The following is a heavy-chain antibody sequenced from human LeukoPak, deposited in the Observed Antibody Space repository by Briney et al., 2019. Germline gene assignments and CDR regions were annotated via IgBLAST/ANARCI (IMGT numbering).Heavy chain of an antibody. CDR2: ISYDGTKK. CDR1: GFTFSSYG. V-gene: IGHV3-30*18. J-gene: IGHJ4*02. D-gene: IGHD3-3*01. Sequence: GGSLTLSCAVSGFTFSSYGMHWVRQAPGKGLEWMAAISYDGTKKYYADSVKGRFTISRDNSKNTLYLQMNSLRAEDTAVYYCAKDLNYDFWSGLGNWGQGTLVTVSS. CDR3: AKDLNYDFWSGLGN.